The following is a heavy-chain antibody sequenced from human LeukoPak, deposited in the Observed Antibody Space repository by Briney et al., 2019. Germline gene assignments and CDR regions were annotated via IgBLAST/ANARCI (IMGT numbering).Heavy chain of an antibody. V-gene: IGHV3-15*01. J-gene: IGHJ4*02. CDR2: IKSESDDGTT. CDR1: GFTFTNAW. Sequence: GGSLRLSCAASGFTFTNAWMGWVRQAPGKGLEWVGRIKSESDDGTTDYAAPVKGRFTISRDDSENMLYLQLNSLKTEDTAVYYCATGANRGVIAQSLDYWGQGTLVTVSS. CDR3: ATGANRGVIAQSLDY. D-gene: IGHD3-10*01.